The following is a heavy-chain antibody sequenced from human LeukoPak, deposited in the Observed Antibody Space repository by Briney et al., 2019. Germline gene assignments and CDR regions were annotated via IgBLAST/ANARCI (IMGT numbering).Heavy chain of an antibody. CDR3: VKRRGGVTTYFDY. D-gene: IGHD3-16*01. J-gene: IGHJ4*02. CDR2: IWYDGSNK. CDR1: GFTFSSYG. Sequence: GGSLRLSCAASGFTFSSYGMHWVRQAPGKGLEWVAVIWYDGSNKYYADSVKGRFTISRDNSRNTLYLQMSSLRAEDTAVYYCVKRRGGVTTYFDYWGQGTLVTVSS. V-gene: IGHV3-30*02.